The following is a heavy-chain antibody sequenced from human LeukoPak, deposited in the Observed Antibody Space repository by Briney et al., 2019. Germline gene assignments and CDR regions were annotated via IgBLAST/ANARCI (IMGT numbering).Heavy chain of an antibody. D-gene: IGHD3-22*01. V-gene: IGHV1-2*02. CDR1: GGTFSSYA. J-gene: IGHJ4*02. CDR2: INPNSGGT. CDR3: ARDENYYYDSSGL. Sequence: GASVKVSCKASGGTFSSYAISWVRPAPGQGLEWMGWINPNSGGTNYAQKFQGRVTMTRDTSISTAYMELSRLRSDDTAVYYCARDENYYYDSSGLWGQGTLVTVSS.